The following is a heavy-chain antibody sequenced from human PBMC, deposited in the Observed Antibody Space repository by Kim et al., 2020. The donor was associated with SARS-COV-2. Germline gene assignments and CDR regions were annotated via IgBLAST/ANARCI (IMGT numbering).Heavy chain of an antibody. CDR2: ISYDGSNK. CDR3: ARDHYDFWSDYYREYHFDY. V-gene: IGHV3-30*04. Sequence: GGSLRLSCAASGFTFSSYAMHWVRQAPGKGLEWVAVISYDGSNKYYADSVKGRFTISRDNSKNTLYLQMNSLRAEDTAVYYCARDHYDFWSDYYREYHFDYWGQGTLVTVSS. J-gene: IGHJ4*02. CDR1: GFTFSSYA. D-gene: IGHD3-3*01.